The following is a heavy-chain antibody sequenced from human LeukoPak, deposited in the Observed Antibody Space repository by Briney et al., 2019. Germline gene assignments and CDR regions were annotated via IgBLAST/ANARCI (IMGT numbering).Heavy chain of an antibody. D-gene: IGHD6-13*01. J-gene: IGHJ4*02. CDR1: GFTCRSFE. V-gene: IGHV3-48*03. Sequence: GGSLRLSCAASGFTCRSFEMNWVRQAPGKGLEWVSYISSSGSTIYYADSVKGRFTISRDNAKNSLYLQMNSLRAEDTAVYYCASPRGVSADYWGQGTLVTVSS. CDR2: ISSSGSTI. CDR3: ASPRGVSADY.